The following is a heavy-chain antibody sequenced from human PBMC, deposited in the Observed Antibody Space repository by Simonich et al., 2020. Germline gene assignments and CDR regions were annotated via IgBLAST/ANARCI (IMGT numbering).Heavy chain of an antibody. D-gene: IGHD7-27*01. CDR3: ARGALTGDYYYMDV. CDR2: IKPNSGGK. J-gene: IGHJ6*03. V-gene: IGHV1-2*02. CDR1: GYTFTCYY. Sequence: QVQLVQSGAEVTKPGASVKVSCKASGYTFTCYYMHWVRQDPGQGLEWMGWIKPNSGGKNYAQKFQGRVTMTRDTSISTAYMELSRLRSDDTAVYYCARGALTGDYYYMDVWGKGTTVTVSS.